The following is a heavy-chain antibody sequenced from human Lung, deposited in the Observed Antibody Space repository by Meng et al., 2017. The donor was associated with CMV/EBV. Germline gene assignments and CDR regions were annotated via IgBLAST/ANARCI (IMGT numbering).Heavy chain of an antibody. CDR3: AKAFSASWYREYDDY. CDR2: ITASGGST. D-gene: IGHD6-13*01. J-gene: IGHJ4*02. Sequence: GESXKISXAASEFTFSNFAMSWVRLAPGRGLAWVSAITASGGSTYYADSVKGRFTVSRDNFKNTLYLQMNSLRVEDTAVYYCAKAFSASWYREYDDYWGQGTLVTVSS. CDR1: EFTFSNFA. V-gene: IGHV3-23*01.